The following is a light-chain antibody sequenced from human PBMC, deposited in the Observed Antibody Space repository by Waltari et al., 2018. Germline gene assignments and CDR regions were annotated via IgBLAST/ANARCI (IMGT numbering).Light chain of an antibody. Sequence: QSALTQPPSASGSPGQSVTISCPGTTSDAGDYNHVSSYQQHPGKAPTLMIFEVSKRPSGVPDRFSGSKSGNTASLTVSGLQAEDEADYYCSSYAGSNNVVFGGGTKLTVL. CDR3: SSYAGSNNVV. J-gene: IGLJ2*01. CDR2: EVS. CDR1: TSDAGDYNH. V-gene: IGLV2-8*01.